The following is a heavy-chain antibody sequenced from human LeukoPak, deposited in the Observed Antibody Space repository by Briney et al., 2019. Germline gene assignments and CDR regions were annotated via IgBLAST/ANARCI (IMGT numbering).Heavy chain of an antibody. D-gene: IGHD3-10*01. CDR3: ARGRSGGDGFDS. J-gene: IGHJ5*01. V-gene: IGHV4-59*01. Sequence: SETLSLTWTVVGGSISTYYCTWIRQPPGKGLEWIGYNHYTGSTNHNPSLKSRVTMSVDTSKNQFSLKLSSVTAADTAVYYCARGRSGGDGFDSWGQGTLVTVSS. CDR2: NHYTGST. CDR1: GGSISTYY.